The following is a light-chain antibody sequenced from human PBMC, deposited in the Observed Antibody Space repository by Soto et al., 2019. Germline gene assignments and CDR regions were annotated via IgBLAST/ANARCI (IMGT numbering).Light chain of an antibody. CDR3: SSYTSSSTLAVV. Sequence: QSALTQPASVSGSPGQSINISCTGTSSDVGGSNYVSWYQQHPGKAPKLMIYEVSNRPSGVSNRFSGSKSGNTASLTISGLQAEDEADYYCSSYTSSSTLAVVFGGGTKVTVL. CDR1: SSDVGGSNY. CDR2: EVS. J-gene: IGLJ2*01. V-gene: IGLV2-14*01.